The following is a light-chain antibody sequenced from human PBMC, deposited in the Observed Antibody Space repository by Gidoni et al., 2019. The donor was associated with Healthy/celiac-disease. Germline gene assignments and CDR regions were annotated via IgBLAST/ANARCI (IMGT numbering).Light chain of an antibody. J-gene: IGKJ1*01. CDR3: QQYGSSLTWT. CDR1: QSVSSSY. V-gene: IGKV3-20*01. Sequence: IVLTQSPGTLSLSPGERATLSCRASQSVSSSYLAWYQQKPGQAPRLRIYGASSRATGIPDRFSGSWSGTDFTLTISRLEPEDFAVYYCQQYGSSLTWTFGQGTKVEIK. CDR2: GAS.